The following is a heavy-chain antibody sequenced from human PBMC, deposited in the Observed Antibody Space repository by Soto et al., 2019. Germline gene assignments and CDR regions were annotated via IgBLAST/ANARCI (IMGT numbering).Heavy chain of an antibody. CDR3: TRSPSGAFYFDH. CDR1: GFTFSDHY. J-gene: IGHJ4*02. CDR2: SRNKANSYTT. Sequence: GSLRLSCAASGFTFSDHYMDWVRQAPGKGLEWVGRSRNKANSYTTEYAASVKGRFTISRDDSKNSLYLQMTSLKTEDTAVYYCTRSPSGAFYFDHWGQG. D-gene: IGHD1-26*01. V-gene: IGHV3-72*01.